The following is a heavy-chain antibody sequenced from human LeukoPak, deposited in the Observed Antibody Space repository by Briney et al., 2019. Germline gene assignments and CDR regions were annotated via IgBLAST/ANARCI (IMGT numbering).Heavy chain of an antibody. CDR2: IYTSGST. CDR3: ARHVPRVPAAAGAAAFDY. D-gene: IGHD6-13*01. V-gene: IGHV4-4*09. CDR1: GGSISSYY. J-gene: IGHJ4*02. Sequence: PSETLSLTCTVSGGSISSYYWSWIRQPPGKGLEWIGYIYTSGSTNYNPSLKSRVTISVDTSRNQFSLKLSSVTAADTAVYYRARHVPRVPAAAGAAAFDYWGQGTLVTVSS.